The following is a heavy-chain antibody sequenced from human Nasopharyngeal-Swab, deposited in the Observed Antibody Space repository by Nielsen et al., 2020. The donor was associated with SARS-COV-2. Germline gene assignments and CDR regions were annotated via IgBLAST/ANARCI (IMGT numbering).Heavy chain of an antibody. CDR3: AKGIAVADAFDI. J-gene: IGHJ3*02. D-gene: IGHD6-19*01. V-gene: IGHV1-18*04. CDR2: ISAYNGNT. CDR1: GYTFTSYG. Sequence: ASVKVSCKASGYTFTSYGISWVRQAPGQGLEWMGWISAYNGNTNYAQKLQGRVTMTTDTSTSIAYMELRSLRSDDTAVYYCAKGIAVADAFDIWGQGTMVTVSS.